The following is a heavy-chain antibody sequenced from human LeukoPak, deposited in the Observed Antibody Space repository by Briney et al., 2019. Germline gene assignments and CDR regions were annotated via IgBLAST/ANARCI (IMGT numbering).Heavy chain of an antibody. CDR1: GFTFSSYS. CDR3: ARVGYCSSTSCFLYYYYMDV. Sequence: GGSLRLSCAASGFTFSSYSMNWVRQAPGKGLEWVSSISSSSSYIYYADSVKGRFTISRDNSKNTLYLQMGSLRAEDMAVYYCARVGYCSSTSCFLYYYYMDVWGKGTTVTVSS. J-gene: IGHJ6*03. D-gene: IGHD2-2*01. V-gene: IGHV3-21*01. CDR2: ISSSSSYI.